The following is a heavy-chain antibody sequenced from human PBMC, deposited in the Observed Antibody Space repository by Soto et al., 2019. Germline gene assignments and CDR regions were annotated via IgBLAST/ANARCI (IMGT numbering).Heavy chain of an antibody. V-gene: IGHV3-33*01. CDR3: ARGYCSSTSCYDGVNAFDI. CDR1: GFTFSRYG. J-gene: IGHJ3*02. CDR2: IWYDGSNK. D-gene: IGHD2-2*01. Sequence: GGSRRLSCAASGFTFSRYGMHGGRQAPGKGLEWVAVIWYDGSNKYYADSVKGRFTISRDNSKNTLYLQMNSLRAEDTAVYYCARGYCSSTSCYDGVNAFDIWGQGTMVTVSS.